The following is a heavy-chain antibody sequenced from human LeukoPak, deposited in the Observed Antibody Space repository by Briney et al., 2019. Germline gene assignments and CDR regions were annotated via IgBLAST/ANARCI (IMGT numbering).Heavy chain of an antibody. D-gene: IGHD6-13*01. Sequence: PGGSLRLSCAASGFTFSNAWMSWVRQAPGKGLEWVGRIKSKTDGGTTDYAAPVKGRLTISRDDSKNTLYLQMNSLKTEDTAVYYCTTEINSSSWYPGFFDYWGQGTLVTVSS. CDR2: IKSKTDGGTT. CDR3: TTEINSSSWYPGFFDY. V-gene: IGHV3-15*01. J-gene: IGHJ4*02. CDR1: GFTFSNAW.